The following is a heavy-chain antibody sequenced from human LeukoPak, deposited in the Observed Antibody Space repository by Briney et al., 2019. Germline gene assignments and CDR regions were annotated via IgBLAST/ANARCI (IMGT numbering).Heavy chain of an antibody. V-gene: IGHV3-21*01. CDR2: IDSSSSYI. CDR3: ARDWIDRGTFDP. J-gene: IGHJ5*02. D-gene: IGHD2-2*03. CDR1: GFTFSSYS. Sequence: GGSLRLSCAASGFTFSSYSMNWVRQAPGKGLEWVSSIDSSSSYIHYADSVKGRFTISRDNAKNTVFLQMNSLRAEDTAVYYCARDWIDRGTFDPWGQGTLVTVSS.